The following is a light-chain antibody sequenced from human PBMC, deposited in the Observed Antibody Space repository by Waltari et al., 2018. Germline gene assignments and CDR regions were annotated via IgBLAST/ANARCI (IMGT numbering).Light chain of an antibody. CDR2: STA. V-gene: IGLV7-43*01. CDR1: TGAVTSDYY. J-gene: IGLJ3*02. CDR3: LFYYGGAWV. Sequence: QTVVTQEPSLTVSPGGTVTLTCASSTGAVTSDYYPNWFQQKPGQAPRDLVYSTANRHPWTPARFSGSLLGGKAALTLSGVQPEDEAHYYCLFYYGGAWVFGGGTKLTVL.